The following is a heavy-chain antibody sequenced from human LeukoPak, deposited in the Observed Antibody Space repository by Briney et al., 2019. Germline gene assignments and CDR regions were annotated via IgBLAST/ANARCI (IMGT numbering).Heavy chain of an antibody. D-gene: IGHD2-2*02. CDR1: GGSISSGGYY. V-gene: IGHV4-61*08. Sequence: SETLSLTCTVSGGSISSGGYYWSWIRQHPGKGLEWIGYIYYSGSTNYNPSLKSRVTISVDTSKNQFSLKLSSVTAADTAVYYCARVFVVPAAIRYYYYYMDVWGKGTTVTVSS. J-gene: IGHJ6*03. CDR2: IYYSGST. CDR3: ARVFVVPAAIRYYYYYMDV.